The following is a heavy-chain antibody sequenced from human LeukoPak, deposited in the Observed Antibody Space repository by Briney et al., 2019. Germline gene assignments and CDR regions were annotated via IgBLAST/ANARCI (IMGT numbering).Heavy chain of an antibody. Sequence: GGSLRLSCAASGFILSDHYIDWVRQAPGKGLEWVGRTRNKANSYTTEYAASAKGRFTISRDDPKNLLYLQMNSLKSEDTAVYYCGRSGRYRPSDLWGQGTLVTVSS. J-gene: IGHJ5*02. CDR3: GRSGRYRPSDL. V-gene: IGHV3-72*01. CDR2: TRNKANSYTT. CDR1: GFILSDHY. D-gene: IGHD1-26*01.